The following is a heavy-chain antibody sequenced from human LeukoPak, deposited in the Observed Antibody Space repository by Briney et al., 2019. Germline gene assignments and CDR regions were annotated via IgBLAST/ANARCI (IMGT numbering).Heavy chain of an antibody. Sequence: SVKVSCKASGGTFSSYAISWVRQAPGQGLEWMGGIIPIFGTANYAQKFQGRVTITADESTSTAYMELSSLRSEDTAVYYCTRCMADCSSTSCYDYYYYYMDVWGKGTTVTVSS. D-gene: IGHD2-2*01. V-gene: IGHV1-69*13. CDR1: GGTFSSYA. J-gene: IGHJ6*03. CDR2: IIPIFGTA. CDR3: TRCMADCSSTSCYDYYYYYMDV.